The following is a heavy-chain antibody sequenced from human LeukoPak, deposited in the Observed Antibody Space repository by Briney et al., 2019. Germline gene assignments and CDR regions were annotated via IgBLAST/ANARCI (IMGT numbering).Heavy chain of an antibody. D-gene: IGHD6-19*01. CDR2: IKQDGSEE. V-gene: IGHV3-7*05. CDR1: GFTFSSYW. CDR3: ARVGSGWYAAMGV. J-gene: IGHJ6*02. Sequence: GGSLRLSCAASGFTFSSYWMSCVRQAPGKGLEWVANIKQDGSEEKYVDSVKGRFTISRDNAKNSLYLQMNSLRAEDTAVYYCARVGSGWYAAMGVWGQGTTVTVSS.